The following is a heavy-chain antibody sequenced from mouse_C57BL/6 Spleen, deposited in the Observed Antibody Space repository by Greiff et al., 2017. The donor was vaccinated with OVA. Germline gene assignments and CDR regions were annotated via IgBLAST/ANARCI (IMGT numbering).Heavy chain of an antibody. J-gene: IGHJ4*01. CDR2: INPSNGGT. CDR1: GYTFTSYW. D-gene: IGHD1-1*01. CDR3: ARWGYGSSHAMDY. Sequence: VQLQQPGTELVKPGASVKLSCKASGYTFTSYWMHWVKQRPGQGLEWIGNINPSNGGTNYNEKFKNKATLTVDKSSSTAYMQLSSLTSEDSAVYYCARWGYGSSHAMDYWGQGTSVTVSS. V-gene: IGHV1-53*01.